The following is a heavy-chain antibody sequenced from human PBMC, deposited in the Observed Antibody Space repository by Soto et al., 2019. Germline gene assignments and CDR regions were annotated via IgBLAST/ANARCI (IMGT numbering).Heavy chain of an antibody. V-gene: IGHV3-21*01. CDR2: ISSSSSYI. Sequence: GGSLRLSCAASGFTFSSYSMNWVRQAPGKGLEWVSSISSSSSYIYYADSVKGRFTISRDNAKNSLYLQMNSLRAEDTAVYYCARDLDSTTSRWFDPWGQGTLVTVSS. J-gene: IGHJ5*02. D-gene: IGHD3-3*01. CDR1: GFTFSSYS. CDR3: ARDLDSTTSRWFDP.